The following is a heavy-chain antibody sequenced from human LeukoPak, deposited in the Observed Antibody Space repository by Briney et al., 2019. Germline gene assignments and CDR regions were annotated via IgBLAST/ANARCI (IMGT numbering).Heavy chain of an antibody. Sequence: GESLKISCKGSGYSFTSHWIGWVRQMPEKGLEWMGIIYPGDSDTRYSPSIQGQVTISADKSIRTAYLQWSSLKASDTAMYYCARGVEMATVTLFDYWGQGTLVSVSS. J-gene: IGHJ4*02. CDR3: ARGVEMATVTLFDY. D-gene: IGHD5-24*01. CDR1: GYSFTSHW. CDR2: IYPGDSDT. V-gene: IGHV5-51*01.